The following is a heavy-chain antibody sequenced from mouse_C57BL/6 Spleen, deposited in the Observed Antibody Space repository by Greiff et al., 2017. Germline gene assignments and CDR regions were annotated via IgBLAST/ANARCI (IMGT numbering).Heavy chain of an antibody. V-gene: IGHV5-17*01. CDR2: ISSGSSTI. CDR3: ARGSYGAMDY. D-gene: IGHD1-1*02. CDR1: GFTFSDYG. Sequence: EVKVEESGGGLVKPGGSLTLSCAASGFTFSDYGMHWVRQAPEKGLEWVAYISSGSSTIYYADTVKGRFTISSDNAKNTLFLQMTSLRSEDTAMYYCARGSYGAMDYWGQGASVTVSS. J-gene: IGHJ4*01.